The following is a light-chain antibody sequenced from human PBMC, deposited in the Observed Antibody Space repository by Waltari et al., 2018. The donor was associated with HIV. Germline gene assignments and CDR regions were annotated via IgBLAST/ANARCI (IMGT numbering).Light chain of an antibody. J-gene: IGLJ3*02. CDR1: SSDLRDYNS. CDR3: ASYISSASPE. V-gene: IGLV2-14*01. CDR2: EVS. Sequence: QSALTQPASVSGSPGQSITISCAGTSSDLRDYNSVSWYQHHPGDVPKVIIYEVSNRTSGVSSRFSGSISANTASLTISGLQPEDEADYFCASYISSASPEFGGGTKVTVL.